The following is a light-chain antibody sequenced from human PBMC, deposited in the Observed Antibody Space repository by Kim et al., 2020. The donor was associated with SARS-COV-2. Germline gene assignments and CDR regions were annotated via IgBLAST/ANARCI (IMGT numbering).Light chain of an antibody. V-gene: IGLV3-9*01. J-gene: IGLJ1*01. CDR1: DIGIRN. CDR2: RDI. Sequence: SYELTQPLSVSVALGQTAVVRCGGNDIGIRNVHWYQQKPGQAPVVVIYRDINRPSGIPERFSGSSSGNMATLTITRAQPEDEADYFCQVWDSTTNVFGGGTKVTVL. CDR3: QVWDSTTNV.